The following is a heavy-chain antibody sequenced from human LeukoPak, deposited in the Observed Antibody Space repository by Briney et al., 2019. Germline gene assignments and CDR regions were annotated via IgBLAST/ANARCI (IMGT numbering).Heavy chain of an antibody. CDR1: GFTFSTHE. D-gene: IGHD1-26*01. Sequence: GGSLRLSCSASGFTFSTHEMNWVRQAPGKGLEWVSYISSSGNTIYYADSMKGRFTISRDNAKNPLYLQMTSLRAEDTAVYYCSSTLVGATDYWGQGTLVTVSS. V-gene: IGHV3-48*03. CDR3: SSTLVGATDY. CDR2: ISSSGNTI. J-gene: IGHJ4*02.